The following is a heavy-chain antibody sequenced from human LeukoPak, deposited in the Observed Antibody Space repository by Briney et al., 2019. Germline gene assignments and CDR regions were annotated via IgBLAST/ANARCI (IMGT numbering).Heavy chain of an antibody. V-gene: IGHV4-39*01. CDR1: GCSISSSSYY. Sequence: SETLSLTCTVSGCSISSSSYYWGWIRQPPGKGLGWIGSIYYSGSTYYNPSLKSRVTISVDTSKNQFSLKLSSVTAADTAVYYCARKDYGDPNERWGQGTLVTVSS. CDR2: IYYSGST. CDR3: ARKDYGDPNER. D-gene: IGHD4-17*01. J-gene: IGHJ4*02.